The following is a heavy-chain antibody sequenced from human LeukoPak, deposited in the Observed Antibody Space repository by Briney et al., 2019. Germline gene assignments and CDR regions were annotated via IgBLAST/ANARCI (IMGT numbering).Heavy chain of an antibody. Sequence: ASVKVSCKASGYTFTSYAMHWVRQAPGQRLEWMGWINAGNGNTKYSQKFQGRVTITRDTSASTAYMELSSLRSEDTAVYYCASSGEEMATITGAFGYWGQGTLVTVSS. D-gene: IGHD5-24*01. CDR1: GYTFTSYA. V-gene: IGHV1-3*01. CDR2: INAGNGNT. CDR3: ASSGEEMATITGAFGY. J-gene: IGHJ4*02.